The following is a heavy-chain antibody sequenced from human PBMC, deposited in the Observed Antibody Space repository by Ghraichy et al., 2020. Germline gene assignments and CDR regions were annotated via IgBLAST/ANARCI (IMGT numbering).Heavy chain of an antibody. Sequence: TLSLTCTVSGGSITVGDYYWSWIRQPAGKGLEWLGRIYTSGTTNYNPSLKSRVTISFDTSKNQLSLKLTSVTAADTAVYFCARMSGGWYGHFDSWGQGTLVTVSS. D-gene: IGHD6-19*01. CDR1: GGSITVGDYY. CDR2: IYTSGTT. CDR3: ARMSGGWYGHFDS. V-gene: IGHV4-61*02. J-gene: IGHJ4*02.